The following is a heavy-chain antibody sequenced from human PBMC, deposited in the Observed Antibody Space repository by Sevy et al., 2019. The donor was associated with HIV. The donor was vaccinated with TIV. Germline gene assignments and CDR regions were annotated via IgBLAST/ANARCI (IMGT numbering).Heavy chain of an antibody. CDR2: ICYTRPT. V-gene: IGHV4-31*03. D-gene: IGHD5-18*01. CDR1: GGSIGSGGYY. J-gene: IGHJ4*02. CDR3: ARKLGGYSFGRHTESSYDH. Sequence: SETLSLTCRVSGGSIGSGGYYWSWIRQHPGKGLEWLGDICYTRPTYYNPSLKSRVNISIETSKNQFSLKLCSVTAADTAVYYCARKLGGYSFGRHTESSYDHWGQGTLVTVSS.